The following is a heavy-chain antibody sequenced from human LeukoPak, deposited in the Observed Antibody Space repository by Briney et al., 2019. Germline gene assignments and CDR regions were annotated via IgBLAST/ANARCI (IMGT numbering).Heavy chain of an antibody. CDR1: GDSISSSSSY. J-gene: IGHJ5*02. CDR3: AGIFGGPVSRRFDP. CDR2: IYTSGST. V-gene: IGHV4-61*02. D-gene: IGHD4-23*01. Sequence: SETLSLTCTVSGDSISSSSSYWGWIRQPAGKGLEGIGRIYTSGSTNYNPSLKSRVTISVDTSKNQFSLKLSSLTAADTAVYYCAGIFGGPVSRRFDPWGQGTLVTVSS.